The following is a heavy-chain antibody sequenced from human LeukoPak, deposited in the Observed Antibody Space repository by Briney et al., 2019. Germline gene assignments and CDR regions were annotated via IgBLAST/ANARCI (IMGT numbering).Heavy chain of an antibody. CDR3: VRLGEDPPFDC. CDR2: ISSSGSTI. J-gene: IGHJ4*02. V-gene: IGHV3-48*03. Sequence: GGSLRLSCAASGFTFSSYEMNWVRQAPGKGLEWVSYISSSGSTIYYADSVKGRFAISRDNAKNSLYLQMSSLRAKDTAVYCCVRLGEDPPFDCWGQGTLVSVPS. CDR1: GFTFSSYE. D-gene: IGHD3-10*01.